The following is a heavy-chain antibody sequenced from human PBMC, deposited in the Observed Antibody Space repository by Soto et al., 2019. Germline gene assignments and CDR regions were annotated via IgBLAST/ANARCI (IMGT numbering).Heavy chain of an antibody. CDR2: IYYSGST. CDR3: ARNSDPGYSSDY. J-gene: IGHJ4*02. CDR1: GGSISSYY. Sequence: SETLSLTCTVSGGSISSYYWSWIRQPPGKGLEWIGYIYYSGSTNYNPSLKSRATISVDTSKNQFSLKLSSVTAADTAVYYCARNSDPGYSSDYWGQGTLVTVS. D-gene: IGHD6-13*01. V-gene: IGHV4-59*08.